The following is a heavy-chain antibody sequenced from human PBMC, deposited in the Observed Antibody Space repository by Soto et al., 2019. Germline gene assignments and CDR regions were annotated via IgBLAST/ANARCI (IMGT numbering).Heavy chain of an antibody. CDR3: AMHGDQQDNIDY. D-gene: IGHD4-17*01. J-gene: IGHJ4*02. CDR1: GGTFSSYT. CDR2: IIPILGIA. Sequence: QVQLVQSGAEVKKPGSSVKVSCKASGGTFSSYTISWVRQAPGQGLEWMGRIIPILGIANYAQKFQGRVTITADKSTSTAYMELSSLRSEDTAVYYCAMHGDQQDNIDYWGQGTLVTVSS. V-gene: IGHV1-69*02.